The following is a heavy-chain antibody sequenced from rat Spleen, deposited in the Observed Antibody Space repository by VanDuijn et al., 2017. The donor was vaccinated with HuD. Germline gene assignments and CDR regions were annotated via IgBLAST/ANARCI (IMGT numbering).Heavy chain of an antibody. V-gene: IGHV5-31*01. D-gene: IGHD1-12*02. CDR3: ATDGYYDGTYYSVYVMDA. J-gene: IGHJ4*01. Sequence: EVQLVESGGGLVQPGRSLKLSCVASGFTFNNYWMTWIRQAPGKGLEWVASITNTGGSTYYPDSVKGRFTVSRDNAKSILSLQMDSLRSEDTATYYCATDGYYDGTYYSVYVMDAWGQGASVTVSS. CDR1: GFTFNNYW. CDR2: ITNTGGST.